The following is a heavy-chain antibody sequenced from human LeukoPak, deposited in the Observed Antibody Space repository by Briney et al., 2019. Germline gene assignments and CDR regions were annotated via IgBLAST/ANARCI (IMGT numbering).Heavy chain of an antibody. CDR2: INHSGST. Sequence: SETLSLTCAVYGGSFSGYYWSWIRQPPGKGLEWIGEINHSGSTNYNPSLKSRVTISVDTSKNQFSLKLSSETAADTAVYYCARADKDYSSSWYWFDPWGQGTLVTVSS. CDR3: ARADKDYSSSWYWFDP. V-gene: IGHV4-34*01. D-gene: IGHD6-13*01. CDR1: GGSFSGYY. J-gene: IGHJ5*02.